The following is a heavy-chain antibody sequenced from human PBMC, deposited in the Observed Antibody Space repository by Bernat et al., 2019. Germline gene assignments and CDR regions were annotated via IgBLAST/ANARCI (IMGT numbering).Heavy chain of an antibody. CDR1: GSTFSDHY. CDR3: VRYAGYCSGGSCSNLFDS. D-gene: IGHD2-15*01. Sequence: EVQLVESGGGLVQPGGSLRLSCAASGSTFSDHYMDWVRQAPGKGLEWISRIRNKPNSYTTEYAASVKGRFTISRDDSKNSLYLQMTSLKTEDAAVYYCVRYAGYCSGGSCSNLFDSWGQVPLVTVSS. CDR2: IRNKPNSYTT. J-gene: IGHJ4*02. V-gene: IGHV3-72*01.